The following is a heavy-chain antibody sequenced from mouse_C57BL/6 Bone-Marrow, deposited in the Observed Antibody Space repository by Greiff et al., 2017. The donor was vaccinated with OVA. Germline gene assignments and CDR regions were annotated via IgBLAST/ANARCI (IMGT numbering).Heavy chain of an antibody. CDR1: GFSLTSYG. CDR2: IWSGGST. Sequence: VKLMESGPGLVQPSQSLSITCTVSGFSLTSYGVHWVRQSPGKGLEWLGVIWSGGSTDYNAAFISRLSLSKDNSKSQVFFKMNSLQADDTAIYYCARRGYGSSWYFDVWGTGTTVTVSS. D-gene: IGHD1-1*01. CDR3: ARRGYGSSWYFDV. V-gene: IGHV2-2*01. J-gene: IGHJ1*03.